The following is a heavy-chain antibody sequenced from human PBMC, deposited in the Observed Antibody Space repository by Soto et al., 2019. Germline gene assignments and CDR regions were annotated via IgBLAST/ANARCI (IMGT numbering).Heavy chain of an antibody. V-gene: IGHV3-21*06. CDR3: ARESEDLTSNFDY. CDR1: GFTYTRYS. J-gene: IGHJ4*02. Sequence: GGSLRLSCAASGFTYTRYSMNWGRQDPGKGLEWVSSISSTTNYIYYGDSMKGRFTISRDNAKNSLYLEMNSLRAEDTAVYYCARESEDLTSNFDYWGQGTLVTVSS. CDR2: ISSTTNYI.